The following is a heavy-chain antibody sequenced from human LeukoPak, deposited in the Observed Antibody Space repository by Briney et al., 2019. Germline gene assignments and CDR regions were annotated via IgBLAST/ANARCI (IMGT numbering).Heavy chain of an antibody. V-gene: IGHV4-38-2*02. CDR1: GYSISSGYY. Sequence: PSETLSLTCAVSGYSISSGYYWGWIRQPPGKGLEWIGSIYHSGSTYYNPSLKSRVTISVDTSKNQFSLKLSSVTAADTAVYYCAREDSSRLDYWGQGTLVTVSS. D-gene: IGHD6-19*01. CDR3: AREDSSRLDY. CDR2: IYHSGST. J-gene: IGHJ4*02.